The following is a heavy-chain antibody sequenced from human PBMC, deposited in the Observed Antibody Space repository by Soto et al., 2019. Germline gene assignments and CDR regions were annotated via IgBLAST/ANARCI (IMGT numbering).Heavy chain of an antibody. CDR3: ARVGDYYDSSGMPDFDY. J-gene: IGHJ4*02. V-gene: IGHV1-69*13. CDR1: GGTFSSYA. Sequence: ASVKVSCKASGGTFSSYAISWVRQAPGQGLEWMGGIIPIFGTANYAQKFQGRVTITADESTSTAYMELSSLRSEDTAVYYCARVGDYYDSSGMPDFDYWGQGTLVTVSS. D-gene: IGHD3-22*01. CDR2: IIPIFGTA.